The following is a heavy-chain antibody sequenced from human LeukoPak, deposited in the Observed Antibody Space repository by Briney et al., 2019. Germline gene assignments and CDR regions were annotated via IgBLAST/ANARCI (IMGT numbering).Heavy chain of an antibody. Sequence: SETLSLTCTVSGGSISSYYWSWIRQPAGKGLEWIGRIYTSGSTNYNPSLKSRVTMSVDTSKNQFSLKLSSVTAADTAVYYCARGVTSGKIGVVIKSMDVWGKGTTVTVSS. CDR3: ARGVTSGKIGVVIKSMDV. J-gene: IGHJ6*03. CDR1: GGSISSYY. D-gene: IGHD3-3*01. V-gene: IGHV4-4*07. CDR2: IYTSGST.